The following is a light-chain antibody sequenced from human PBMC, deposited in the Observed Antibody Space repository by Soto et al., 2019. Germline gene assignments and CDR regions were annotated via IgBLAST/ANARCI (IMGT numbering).Light chain of an antibody. V-gene: IGKV1-8*01. CDR2: AAS. J-gene: IGKJ5*01. CDR3: QQYYDWPIT. Sequence: GESFTITCRASQVISTSLAWYQVKPGKAPKLLIYAASTLESGVPSRFSATVSGAEFSLTISSLQSEDFAVYYCQQYYDWPITFGQGTRLEIK. CDR1: QVISTS.